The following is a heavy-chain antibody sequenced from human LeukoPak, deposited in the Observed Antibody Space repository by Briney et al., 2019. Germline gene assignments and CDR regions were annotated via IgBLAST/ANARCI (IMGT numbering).Heavy chain of an antibody. Sequence: GGSLRLSCAASGFTFSSYEMKWVRQAPGKGLEWVSYISSSGSTVYYADSVKGRFTISRDNAKNSLYLQMDSLRAEDTAVYYCASGYSYGLDYWGQGTLVTVSS. J-gene: IGHJ4*02. V-gene: IGHV3-48*03. CDR3: ASGYSYGLDY. CDR1: GFTFSSYE. D-gene: IGHD5-18*01. CDR2: ISSSGSTV.